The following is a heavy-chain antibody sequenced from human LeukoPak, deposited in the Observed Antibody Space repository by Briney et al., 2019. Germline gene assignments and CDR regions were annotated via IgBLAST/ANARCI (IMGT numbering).Heavy chain of an antibody. CDR3: AREYLTIPYGMDV. Sequence: GGSLRLSCATSGFTFSSYGMHWVRQAPGEGLEWVAVIWYDGSNKYYADSVKGRFTISRDNSKNTLYLQMNSLRAEDTAVYYCAREYLTIPYGMDVWGQGTTVTVSS. V-gene: IGHV3-33*01. CDR1: GFTFSSYG. D-gene: IGHD3-3*01. J-gene: IGHJ6*02. CDR2: IWYDGSNK.